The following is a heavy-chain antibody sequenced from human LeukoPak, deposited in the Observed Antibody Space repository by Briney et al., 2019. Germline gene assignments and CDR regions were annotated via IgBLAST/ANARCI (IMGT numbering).Heavy chain of an antibody. V-gene: IGHV4-59*01. CDR3: ARGGYYPDY. D-gene: IGHD3-22*01. Sequence: SETLSLTCTVSGVSISSYYWSWIRQPPGKGLEWIGYIYYSGSTNYNPSLKSRVTISVDTSKNQFSLKLSSVTAADTAVYYCARGGYYPDYWGQGTLVTVSS. J-gene: IGHJ4*02. CDR1: GVSISSYY. CDR2: IYYSGST.